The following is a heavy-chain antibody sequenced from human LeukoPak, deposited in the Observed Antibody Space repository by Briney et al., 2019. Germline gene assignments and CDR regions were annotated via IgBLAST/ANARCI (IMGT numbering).Heavy chain of an antibody. J-gene: IGHJ4*02. V-gene: IGHV3-21*01. CDR1: EFTFSVYT. D-gene: IGHD3-3*01. Sequence: KPGGSLRLSCTASEFTFSVYTMNWVRQAPGKGLEWVSSISPSSSSIYYADSVRGRFTVSRDNAKKSLSLQMNSLRAEDTAVYYCARGVPYASWSGPHYSDYWGQGTLVTVSS. CDR2: ISPSSSSI. CDR3: ARGVPYASWSGPHYSDY.